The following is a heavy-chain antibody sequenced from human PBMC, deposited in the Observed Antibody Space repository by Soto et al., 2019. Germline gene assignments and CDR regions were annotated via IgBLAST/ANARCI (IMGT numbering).Heavy chain of an antibody. D-gene: IGHD3-10*01. CDR3: ARDWYGSGKIEY. CDR2: ISYSGIT. Sequence: SETLSLTCTVSGASITGSSYWSWIRQPAGKGLEWIVYISYSGITYYNPSLKSRVTISVDTSKNKFSLKLRSGTAADTAVYYCARDWYGSGKIEYWGQGTMVTVA. CDR1: GASITGSSY. J-gene: IGHJ4*02. V-gene: IGHV4-59*06.